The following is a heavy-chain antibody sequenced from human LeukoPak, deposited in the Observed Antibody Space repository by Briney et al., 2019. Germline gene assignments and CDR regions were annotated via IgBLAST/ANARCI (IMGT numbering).Heavy chain of an antibody. CDR2: IDTNTGNP. D-gene: IGHD3-22*01. CDR3: TRGRDTTGYFVY. Sequence: ASVKVSCKASGYTFTGFHMHWVRQAPGQGLEWMGWIDTNTGNPTYAQGFAGRFVFSLDTSVTTTYLQITSLKAEDTAVYYCTRGRDTTGYFVYWGQGTLVTVSS. CDR1: GYTFTGFH. J-gene: IGHJ4*02. V-gene: IGHV7-4-1*02.